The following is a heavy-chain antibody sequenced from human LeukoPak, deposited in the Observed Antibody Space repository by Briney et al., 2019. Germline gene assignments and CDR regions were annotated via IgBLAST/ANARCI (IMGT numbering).Heavy chain of an antibody. CDR3: AKDRGSGSYYSFLTR. J-gene: IGHJ4*02. CDR1: GYTFTSYE. Sequence: ASVKVSCKASGYTFTSYEINWVRQAPGQGLEWMGWINTNTGNPRYAQDFTGHFVFSWDTSVSTAYLQMNSLRAEDTAVYYCAKDRGSGSYYSFLTRWGQGTLVTVSS. V-gene: IGHV7-4-1*02. CDR2: INTNTGNP. D-gene: IGHD1-26*01.